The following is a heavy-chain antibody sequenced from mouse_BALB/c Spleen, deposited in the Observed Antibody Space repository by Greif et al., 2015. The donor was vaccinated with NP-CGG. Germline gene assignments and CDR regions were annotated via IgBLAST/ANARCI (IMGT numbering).Heavy chain of an antibody. D-gene: IGHD2-10*02. J-gene: IGHJ4*01. CDR3: ARGKYGNSFYYAMDY. CDR2: IWAGGST. Sequence: VKLQESGPGLVAPSQSLSITCTVSGFSLTSYGVHWVRQPPGKGLEWLGVIWAGGSTNYNSALMSRLSISKDNSKSQVFLKMNSLQTDDTAMYYCARGKYGNSFYYAMDYWGQGTSVTVSS. V-gene: IGHV2-9*02. CDR1: GFSLTSYG.